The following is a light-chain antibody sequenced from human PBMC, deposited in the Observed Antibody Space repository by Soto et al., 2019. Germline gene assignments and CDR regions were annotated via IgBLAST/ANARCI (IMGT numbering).Light chain of an antibody. J-gene: IGKJ4*01. CDR1: QTVSSSY. Sequence: EIVLTQSPGTLSLSPGERATLSCRASQTVSSSYLAWYQQKPGQAPRLLIYGASSRATGIPDRFSGSASGTDFTLTISRLEPEDFALYYCHQYGSSPLTFGGGTKVDIK. CDR2: GAS. V-gene: IGKV3-20*01. CDR3: HQYGSSPLT.